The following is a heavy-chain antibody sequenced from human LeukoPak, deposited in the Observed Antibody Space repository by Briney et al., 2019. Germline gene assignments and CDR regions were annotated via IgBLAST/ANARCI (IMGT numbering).Heavy chain of an antibody. J-gene: IGHJ6*02. CDR3: ARHGGRGTDHYFYGMDV. Sequence: SETLSLTCAVYGGSFSGYYWSWIRQPPGKGLEWIGEINHSGSTHYNPSLKSRVTISVDTSKNQFSLKLSSVTAADTAVYYFARHGGRGTDHYFYGMDVWGQGTTVTVSS. D-gene: IGHD3-16*01. CDR1: GGSFSGYY. V-gene: IGHV4-34*01. CDR2: INHSGST.